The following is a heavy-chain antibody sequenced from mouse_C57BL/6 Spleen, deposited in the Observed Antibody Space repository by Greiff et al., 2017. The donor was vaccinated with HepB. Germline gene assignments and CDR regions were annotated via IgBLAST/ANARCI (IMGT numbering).Heavy chain of an antibody. CDR3: ARRGDDWYFDV. J-gene: IGHJ1*03. D-gene: IGHD3-3*01. V-gene: IGHV1-76*01. Sequence: QVQLKQSGAELVRPGASVKLSCKASGYTFTDYYINWVKQRPGQGLEWIARIYPGSGNTYYNEKFKGKATLTAEKSSSTAYMQLSSLTSEDSAVYFCARRGDDWYFDVWGTGTTVTVSS. CDR1: GYTFTDYY. CDR2: IYPGSGNT.